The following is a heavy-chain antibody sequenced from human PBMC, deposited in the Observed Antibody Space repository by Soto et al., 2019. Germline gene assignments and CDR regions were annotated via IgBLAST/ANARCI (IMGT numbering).Heavy chain of an antibody. V-gene: IGHV4-31*03. D-gene: IGHD6-13*01. CDR1: GGSISSGGYC. CDR3: ARLIVGEAGTTGWFDP. CDR2: IYYSGNT. J-gene: IGHJ5*02. Sequence: QVQLQESGPGLVKPSQTLSLTCTVSGGSISSGGYCWSWIRQHPGKGLEWIGYIYYSGNTYYNPSLKSRVTVSVDTPKNQFSLQLSSVTAADTAVYYCARLIVGEAGTTGWFDPWGQGTLVTVSS.